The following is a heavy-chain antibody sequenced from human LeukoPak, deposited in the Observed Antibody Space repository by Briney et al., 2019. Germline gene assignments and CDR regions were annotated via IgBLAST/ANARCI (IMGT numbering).Heavy chain of an antibody. D-gene: IGHD3-9*01. CDR3: ARDRRPLTGYNAQDY. CDR2: IDWNSRST. CDR1: GFTFDDYA. V-gene: IGHV3-9*01. Sequence: GGSLRLSCAASGFTFDDYAMQWVRLSPGKGLEWGSRIDWNSRSTVYADSVRGRFTISRDNAKNSLYFQMNSLRPEDTALYYCARDRRPLTGYNAQDYWGQGTLVTVSS. J-gene: IGHJ4*02.